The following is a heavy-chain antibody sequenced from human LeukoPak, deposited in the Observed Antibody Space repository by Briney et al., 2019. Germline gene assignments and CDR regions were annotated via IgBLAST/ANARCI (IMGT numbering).Heavy chain of an antibody. D-gene: IGHD2-15*01. V-gene: IGHV3-23*01. Sequence: GGSLRLSCAASGFTFSSYGMSWVRQAPGKGLEWVSAISGSGGSTYYADSVKGRFTISRDNSKNTLYLQMNSLRAEDTAVYYCAKDPIQSVVVAATGDYWGQGTLVTVSS. CDR1: GFTFSSYG. J-gene: IGHJ4*02. CDR3: AKDPIQSVVVAATGDY. CDR2: ISGSGGST.